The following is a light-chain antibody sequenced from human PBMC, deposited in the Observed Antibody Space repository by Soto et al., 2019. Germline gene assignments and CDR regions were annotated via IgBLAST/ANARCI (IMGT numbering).Light chain of an antibody. CDR1: SSDVGTYNL. V-gene: IGLV2-23*02. J-gene: IGLJ1*01. CDR2: EVR. CDR3: CSYAGSSTYV. Sequence: QSVLTQPASVSGSPGQSITISCTGTSSDVGTYNLVSWYQQHPGKAPKLMIYEVRKRPSGVSNRFSASKSGNTASLTISGLQAEDEADYYCCSYAGSSTYVFGTGTQLTVL.